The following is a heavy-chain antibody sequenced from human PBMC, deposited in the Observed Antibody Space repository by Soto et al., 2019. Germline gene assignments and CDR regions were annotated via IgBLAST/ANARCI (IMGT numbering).Heavy chain of an antibody. CDR2: IIPIFGTA. D-gene: IGHD3-22*01. J-gene: IGHJ4*02. CDR1: GGTFSSYA. V-gene: IGHV1-69*13. CDR3: ASTLRYYYDSSGYYCRF. Sequence: GASVKVSCKASGGTFSSYAISWVRQAPGRGLEWMGGIIPIFGTANYAQKFQGRVTITADESTSTAYMELSSLRSEDTAVYYCASTLRYYYDSSGYYCRFWGQGTLVTVSS.